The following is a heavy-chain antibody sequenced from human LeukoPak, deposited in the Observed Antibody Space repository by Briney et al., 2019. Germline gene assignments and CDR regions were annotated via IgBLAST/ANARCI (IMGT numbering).Heavy chain of an antibody. J-gene: IGHJ3*02. V-gene: IGHV4-30-4*01. CDR2: IYYSGST. Sequence: SETLSLTCTVSGGSISSGDYYWSWLRQPPGKGLEWIGYIYYSGSTFYTPSLKSRITISVDTSKNQFSLKLSSVTAADTAVYYCARRHDDLNAFDIWGQGTMVTVSS. CDR3: ARRHDDLNAFDI. D-gene: IGHD3-3*01. CDR1: GGSISSGDYY.